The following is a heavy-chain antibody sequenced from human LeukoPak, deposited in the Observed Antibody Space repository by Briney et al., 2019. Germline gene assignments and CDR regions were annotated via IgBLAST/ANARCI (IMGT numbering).Heavy chain of an antibody. Sequence: SETLSRSCTVSGGSISSYYWSWIRQPPGRGLEWIGYIYYSGSTNYNPSLKSRVTISVDTSKNQFSLKLSSVTAADTAVYYCARDRGYSYGYDYWGQGTLVTVSS. D-gene: IGHD5-18*01. CDR3: ARDRGYSYGYDY. J-gene: IGHJ4*02. CDR2: IYYSGST. CDR1: GGSISSYY. V-gene: IGHV4-59*01.